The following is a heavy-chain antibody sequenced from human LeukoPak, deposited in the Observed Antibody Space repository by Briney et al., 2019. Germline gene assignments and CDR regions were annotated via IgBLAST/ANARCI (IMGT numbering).Heavy chain of an antibody. J-gene: IGHJ4*02. V-gene: IGHV4-59*11. CDR3: VRQGIAAASFDY. CDR2: IYYSGST. D-gene: IGHD6-13*01. Sequence: PSETLSLTCTVSGGSISSHYWSWIRQPPGKGLEWIGYIYYSGSTNYNPSLKSRVTISVDTSKNQFSLKLSSVTAADTAVYYCVRQGIAAASFDYWGQGTLVTVSS. CDR1: GGSISSHY.